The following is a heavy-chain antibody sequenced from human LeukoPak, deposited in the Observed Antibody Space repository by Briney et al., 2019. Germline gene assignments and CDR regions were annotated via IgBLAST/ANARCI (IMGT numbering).Heavy chain of an antibody. V-gene: IGHV3-7*01. D-gene: IGHD5-18*01. J-gene: IGHJ4*02. Sequence: GGSLRLSCAASGFTFSNYWMSWVRQAPGKGLEWVANIKQDGGEKYYVNSVKGRFTISRDNAKNSLFLQMNSLTVEDTAVYYCARDLAYSRLDYWGQGMLVTVSS. CDR1: GFTFSNYW. CDR3: ARDLAYSRLDY. CDR2: IKQDGGEK.